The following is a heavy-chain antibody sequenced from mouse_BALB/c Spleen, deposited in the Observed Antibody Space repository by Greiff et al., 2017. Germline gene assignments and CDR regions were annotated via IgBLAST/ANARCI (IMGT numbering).Heavy chain of an antibody. CDR3: ARSHYYGSSPYAMDY. J-gene: IGHJ4*01. D-gene: IGHD1-1*01. CDR2: ISSGGST. V-gene: IGHV5-6-5*01. CDR1: GFTFSSYA. Sequence: EVKLQESGGGLVKPGGSLKLSCAASGFTFSSYAMSWVRQTPEKRLEWVASISSGGSTYYPDSVKGRFTISRDNARNILYLQMSSLRSEDTAMYYCARSHYYGSSPYAMDYWGQGTSVTVSS.